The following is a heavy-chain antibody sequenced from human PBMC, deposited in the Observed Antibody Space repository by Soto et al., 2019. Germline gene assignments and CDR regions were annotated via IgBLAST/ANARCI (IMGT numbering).Heavy chain of an antibody. V-gene: IGHV4-59*01. CDR2: ISYGGSP. CDR1: GGPINNYY. J-gene: IGHJ4*02. D-gene: IGHD2-15*01. CDR3: ARGYCTGGSCYRPGFDY. Sequence: ETLSLTCTVSGGPINNYYWSWIRQPPGKGLEWIGYISYGGSPNYSPSLKSRVTISADTSKNQISLKVNSVTAADTAVYYCARGYCTGGSCYRPGFDYWGQGTLVTVSS.